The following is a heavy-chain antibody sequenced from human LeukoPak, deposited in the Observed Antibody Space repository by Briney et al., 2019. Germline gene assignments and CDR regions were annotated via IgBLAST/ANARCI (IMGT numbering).Heavy chain of an antibody. V-gene: IGHV3-30-3*01. CDR3: ARGPWASGTHITILDL. J-gene: IGHJ2*01. D-gene: IGHD3-10*01. CDR1: GFTFSSYA. Sequence: GGSLRLSCAASGFTFSSYAMHWVRQAPGKGLEWVAVISYDGSNKYYADSVKGRFTISRDNSKNTLDLQMNSLRAEDMAVYYCARGPWASGTHITILDLWGRGTLVTVSS. CDR2: ISYDGSNK.